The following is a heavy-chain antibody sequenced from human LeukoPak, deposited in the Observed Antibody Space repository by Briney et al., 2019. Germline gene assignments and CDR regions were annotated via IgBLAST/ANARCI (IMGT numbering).Heavy chain of an antibody. CDR2: ISGSGANT. CDR1: GFTLSTYP. CDR3: AKERPQTTSFDY. J-gene: IGHJ4*02. V-gene: IGHV3-23*01. D-gene: IGHD2/OR15-2a*01. Sequence: GGSLRLSCAASGFTLSTYPMNWVRQAPGKGLEWVSTISGSGANTYYADSVKGRFTISRDNSRNTLYLQMNSLRAEDTAIYYCAKERPQTTSFDYWGQGTLVTVSS.